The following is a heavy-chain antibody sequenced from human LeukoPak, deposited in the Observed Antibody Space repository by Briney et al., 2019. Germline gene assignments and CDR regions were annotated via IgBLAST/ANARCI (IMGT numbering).Heavy chain of an antibody. V-gene: IGHV1-8*01. J-gene: IGHJ6*03. CDR3: ARGSDSSSWYPISRSSYYYYYYMDV. CDR1: GYTFNSYD. CDR2: MKPNRGNT. Sequence: ASVKVSCKASGYTFNSYDIKWVGQAAGEGLEGMGWMKPNRGNTEYAQKFQSRVTMTRNTSRSTAYMERSSLRSEHTAVYYCARGSDSSSWYPISRSSYYYYYYMDVWGKGTTVTVSS. D-gene: IGHD6-13*01.